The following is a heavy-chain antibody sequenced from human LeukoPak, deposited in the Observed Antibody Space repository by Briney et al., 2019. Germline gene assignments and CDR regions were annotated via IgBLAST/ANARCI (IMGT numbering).Heavy chain of an antibody. CDR1: GFPFSNYD. V-gene: IGHV3-33*06. Sequence: GGSLRLSCAGSGFPFSNYDIHWVRQAPGKGLEWVAVIWYDGSNKYYADSVKGRFTISRDNSKNTLYLQMNSLRAEDTAVYYCANIAAAGADAFDIWGQGTMVTVSS. D-gene: IGHD6-13*01. CDR2: IWYDGSNK. J-gene: IGHJ3*02. CDR3: ANIAAAGADAFDI.